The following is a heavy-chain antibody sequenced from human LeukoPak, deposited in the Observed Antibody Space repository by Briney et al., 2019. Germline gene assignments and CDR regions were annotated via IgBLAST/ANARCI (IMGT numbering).Heavy chain of an antibody. D-gene: IGHD3-3*01. V-gene: IGHV4-4*09. Sequence: AETQALTCTVSVGSISSYYRGWIPEPPGKGQERIGYIYTSWSTNYNPSLKSRVTISVDTSKNQFSLKLSSVTAADTAVYYCARRGYDFWSGHDYYMDVWGKGTTVTVSS. CDR1: VGSISSYY. CDR2: IYTSWST. J-gene: IGHJ6*03. CDR3: ARRGYDFWSGHDYYMDV.